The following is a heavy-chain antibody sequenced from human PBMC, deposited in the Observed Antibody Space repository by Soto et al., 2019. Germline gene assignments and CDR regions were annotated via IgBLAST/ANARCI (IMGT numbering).Heavy chain of an antibody. J-gene: IGHJ4*02. V-gene: IGHV4-59*08. CDR2: IYYSGST. Sequence: PSETLSLTCTVSGGSISNYYWSWIRQPPGKGLEWIGYIYYSGSTNYNPSLKSRVTISVDTSKNQFSLKLSSVTAADTAVYYCARLAKGSYYFDYWGQGTLDTVSS. CDR3: ARLAKGSYYFDY. CDR1: GGSISNYY.